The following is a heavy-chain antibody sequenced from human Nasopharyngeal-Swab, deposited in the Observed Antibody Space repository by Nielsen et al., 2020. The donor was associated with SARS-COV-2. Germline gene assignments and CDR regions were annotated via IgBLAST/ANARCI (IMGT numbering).Heavy chain of an antibody. J-gene: IGHJ4*02. CDR3: ARDRYLFSEEYYFDY. V-gene: IGHV3-30*09. CDR1: GFTFSSHA. Sequence: GESLKISCEASGFTFSSHAMHWVRQALGKGLEWLAIISYDGSNKKSADSMKGRIATSRDNSKKTLYLHLNSLRAEDTAVYYCARDRYLFSEEYYFDYWGQGTLVTVSS. D-gene: IGHD6-6*01. CDR2: ISYDGSNK.